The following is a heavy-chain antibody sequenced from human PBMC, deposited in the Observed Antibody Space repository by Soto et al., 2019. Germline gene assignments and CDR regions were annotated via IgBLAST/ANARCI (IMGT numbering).Heavy chain of an antibody. CDR3: AKTVSRDTIFAAPNY. V-gene: IGHV3-23*01. J-gene: IGHJ4*02. CDR2: TSGRGSGA. Sequence: GGSLRLSCEASGFIFTSYAMGWVRQAPGRGLEWVSITSGRGSGAYYTESVKGRFAASRDYSTNTLNLQMNSLRAEDTAVYYCAKTVSRDTIFAAPNYWGQGALVTVSS. D-gene: IGHD3-3*01. CDR1: GFIFTSYA.